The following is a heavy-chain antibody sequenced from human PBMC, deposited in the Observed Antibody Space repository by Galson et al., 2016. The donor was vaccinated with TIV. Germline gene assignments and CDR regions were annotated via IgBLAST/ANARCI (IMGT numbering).Heavy chain of an antibody. CDR2: IWYDGSNK. D-gene: IGHD2-2*01. V-gene: IGHV3-33*01. CDR1: GFTFSSYG. J-gene: IGHJ4*02. Sequence: SLRLSCAASGFTFSSYGMHWVRQAPGKGLEWVAVIWYDGSNKDYADSVKGRFTISRDNSKSTVYLQMNSLRAGDTAVYYCARVRFCSSTNCLNYFDYWGQGTLVTVSS. CDR3: ARVRFCSSTNCLNYFDY.